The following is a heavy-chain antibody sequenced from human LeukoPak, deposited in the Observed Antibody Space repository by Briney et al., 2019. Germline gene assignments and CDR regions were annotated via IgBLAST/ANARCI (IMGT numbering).Heavy chain of an antibody. J-gene: IGHJ4*02. CDR3: ARDNIAVAGKGEGFDY. Sequence: GRSLRLSCAASGFTFSDYYMSWIRQAPGKGLEWVSYISSSGSTIYYADSVKGRFTISRDNAKNSLYLQMNSLRAEDTAVYYCARDNIAVAGKGEGFDYWGQGTLVTVSS. D-gene: IGHD6-19*01. CDR1: GFTFSDYY. CDR2: ISSSGSTI. V-gene: IGHV3-11*01.